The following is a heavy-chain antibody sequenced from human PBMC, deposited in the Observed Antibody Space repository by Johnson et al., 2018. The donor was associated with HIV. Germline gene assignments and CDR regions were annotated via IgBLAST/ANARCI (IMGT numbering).Heavy chain of an antibody. CDR1: GFIFSDYY. CDR2: ISTSGSTI. CDR3: ARDIMADTALDPGFAFDI. Sequence: VQLVESGGGLVRPGGSLRLSCAASGFIFSDYYMSWIRQAPGRGLDWVSYISTSGSTINYADSVKGRFTISRDNAKNSLYLQMNSLRAEDTAVYYCARDIMADTALDPGFAFDIWGQGTTVTVSS. D-gene: IGHD3-16*01. J-gene: IGHJ3*02. V-gene: IGHV3-11*04.